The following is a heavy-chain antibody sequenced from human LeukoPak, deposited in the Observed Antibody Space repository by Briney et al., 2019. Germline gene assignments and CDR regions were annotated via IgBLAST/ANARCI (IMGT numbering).Heavy chain of an antibody. CDR3: AKDRWGGSGSYSHFDY. CDR2: IRYDGSNK. D-gene: IGHD3-10*01. V-gene: IGHV3-30*02. Sequence: PGGSLRLSCAASGFTFSSYGMHWVRQAPGKGLEWVAFIRYDGSNKYYAGSVKGRFTISRDNSKNALYLQMNSLRAEDTAVYYCAKDRWGGSGSYSHFDYWGQGTLVTVSS. CDR1: GFTFSSYG. J-gene: IGHJ4*02.